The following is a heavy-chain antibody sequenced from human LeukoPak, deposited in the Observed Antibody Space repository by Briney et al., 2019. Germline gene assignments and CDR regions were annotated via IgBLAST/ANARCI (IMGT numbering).Heavy chain of an antibody. CDR2: ISFDGRGK. V-gene: IGHV3-30*18. CDR1: VFTFRSYG. Sequence: GGSLRLSRAPSVFTFRSYGMHWVRQAPGRGREGVAVISFDGRGKHFAHSAQGRFTISRDNVKNTLYLEINSLRAGDTAGYYCAKEPRRGDYDSSGYYDYWGQGTLVTVSS. J-gene: IGHJ4*02. CDR3: AKEPRRGDYDSSGYYDY. D-gene: IGHD3-22*01.